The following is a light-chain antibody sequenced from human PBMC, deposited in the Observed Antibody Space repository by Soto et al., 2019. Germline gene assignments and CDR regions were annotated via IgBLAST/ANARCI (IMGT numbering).Light chain of an antibody. Sequence: DIQMTQSPSSVSASAGDSVNITCRASQGSTTWLAWYQQNPGRAPKLLIYAASSLQSGVPSRFSGSGSGKDFTHTIRSLQPEDFATYYCQQAKSFPSTFGQGTKLEIK. J-gene: IGKJ2*01. CDR3: QQAKSFPST. CDR1: QGSTTW. V-gene: IGKV1-12*02. CDR2: AAS.